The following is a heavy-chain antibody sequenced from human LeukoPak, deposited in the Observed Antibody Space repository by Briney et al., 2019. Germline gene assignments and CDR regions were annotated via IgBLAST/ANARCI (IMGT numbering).Heavy chain of an antibody. Sequence: GGSLRLSCAASGFTVSTNYMSWVRQAPGKGLEWVSALSGSTAYTNYADSVKGRFTISRDNSKNTLYLQMNSLRAEDTAVYYCAKDYGGNPFDYWGQGTLVTVSS. V-gene: IGHV3-23*01. CDR3: AKDYGGNPFDY. J-gene: IGHJ4*02. D-gene: IGHD4-23*01. CDR2: LSGSTAYT. CDR1: GFTVSTNY.